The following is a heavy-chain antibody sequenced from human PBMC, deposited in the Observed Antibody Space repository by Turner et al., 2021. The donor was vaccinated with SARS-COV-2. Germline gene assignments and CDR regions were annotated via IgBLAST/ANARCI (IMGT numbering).Heavy chain of an antibody. D-gene: IGHD3-22*01. CDR1: GFTFSSYA. V-gene: IGHV3-30-3*01. CDR2: ISYDGSHK. J-gene: IGHJ6*02. Sequence: QVQLVESGGGVVQPVRSLRLSCAASGFTFSSYAMHWVRQAPGKGLEWVAVISYDGSHKYYADSVKGRFTISRDNSKNTLYLQMNSLRAEDTAVYYCARAQDSSGYYVFYYYGMDVWGQGTTVTVSS. CDR3: ARAQDSSGYYVFYYYGMDV.